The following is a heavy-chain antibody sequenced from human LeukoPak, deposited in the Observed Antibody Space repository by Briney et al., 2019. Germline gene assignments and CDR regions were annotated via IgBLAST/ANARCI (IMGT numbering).Heavy chain of an antibody. V-gene: IGHV3-9*01. CDR2: ISWNSGSI. D-gene: IGHD1-26*01. Sequence: GGSLRLSCAASGFTFDDYAMHWVRQAPGKGLEWVSGISWNSGSIGYADSVKGQFTISRDNAKNSLYLQMNSLRAEDTALYYCAKATSPLVGAPFDPWGQGTLVTVSS. CDR1: GFTFDDYA. CDR3: AKATSPLVGAPFDP. J-gene: IGHJ5*02.